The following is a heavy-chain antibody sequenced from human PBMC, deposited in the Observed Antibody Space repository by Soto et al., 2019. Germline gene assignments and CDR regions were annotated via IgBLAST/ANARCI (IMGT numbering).Heavy chain of an antibody. V-gene: IGHV3-23*01. J-gene: IGHJ4*02. CDR2: ISCCGGST. Sequence: EVQLLESGGGVVQPGGSLRLSCVASGFNFKKFAMAWVRQAPGEGLEWVSGISCCGGSTSYADSVKGRFSIARDESKNTLSLQMNSLRVEDTAQYYCAKADGEQWLVHHLDNWGQGTLVTVS. CDR3: AKADGEQWLVHHLDN. D-gene: IGHD6-19*01. CDR1: GFNFKKFA.